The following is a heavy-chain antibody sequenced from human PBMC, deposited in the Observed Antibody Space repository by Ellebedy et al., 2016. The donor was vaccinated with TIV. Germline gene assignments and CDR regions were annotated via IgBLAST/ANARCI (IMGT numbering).Heavy chain of an antibody. V-gene: IGHV3-21*04. J-gene: IGHJ4*02. Sequence: PGGSLRLSCAASGFTFSSYNMNWVRQAPGKGLEWVSSISASGSYMHYADSVKGRFTISRDNGKNSLYLQMDSLRAEDTAVYYCATDEGIYWGQGTLVTVSS. CDR2: ISASGSYM. CDR3: ATDEGIY. D-gene: IGHD3-10*01. CDR1: GFTFSSYN.